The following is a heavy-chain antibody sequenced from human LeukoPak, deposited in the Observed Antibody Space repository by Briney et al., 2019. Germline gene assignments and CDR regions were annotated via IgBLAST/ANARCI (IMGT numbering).Heavy chain of an antibody. V-gene: IGHV4-59*01. D-gene: IGHD5-18*01. J-gene: IGHJ3*02. CDR1: GGSISSYY. Sequence: PSETLSLTCTVSGGSISSYYWSWVRQPPGKGREWIGYIYYSGSTNYNPSLKSRVTISVDTSKNQFSLKLSSVTAADTAVYYCARGSGYSYGYDAFDIWGQGTMVTVSS. CDR2: IYYSGST. CDR3: ARGSGYSYGYDAFDI.